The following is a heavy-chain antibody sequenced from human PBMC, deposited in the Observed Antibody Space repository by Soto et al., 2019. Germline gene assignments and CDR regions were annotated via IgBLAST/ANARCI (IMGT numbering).Heavy chain of an antibody. J-gene: IGHJ6*02. CDR2: IYYSGST. V-gene: IGHV4-30-4*01. D-gene: IGHD5-18*01. Sequence: QVQLQESGPGLVKPSQTLSLTCTVSGGSISSGDYYWSWIRQPPGKGLEWIGYIYYSGSTYYNPSLXSXVXIXLDTSKNQLSLKLSSVTAADTAVYYCARASPVVTDVWGQGTTVTVSS. CDR3: ARASPVVTDV. CDR1: GGSISSGDYY.